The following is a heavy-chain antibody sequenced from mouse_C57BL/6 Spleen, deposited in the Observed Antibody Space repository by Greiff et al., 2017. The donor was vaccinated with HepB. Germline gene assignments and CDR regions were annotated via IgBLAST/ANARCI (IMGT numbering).Heavy chain of an antibody. Sequence: EVQLQQSGPVLVKPGASVKMSCKASGYTFTDYYMNWVKQSHGKSLEWIGVINPYNGGTSYNQKFKGKATLTVDKSSSTAYMELNSLTSEDSAVYYCARSMITTKKASWFAYWGQGTLVTVSA. D-gene: IGHD2-4*01. J-gene: IGHJ3*01. CDR1: GYTFTDYY. V-gene: IGHV1-19*01. CDR3: ARSMITTKKASWFAY. CDR2: INPYNGGT.